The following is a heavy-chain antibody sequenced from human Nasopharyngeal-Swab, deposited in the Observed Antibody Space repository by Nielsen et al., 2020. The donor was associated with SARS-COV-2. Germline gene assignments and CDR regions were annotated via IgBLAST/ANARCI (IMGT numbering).Heavy chain of an antibody. Sequence: GESLKISCAASGFTFSSYEMNWVRQAPGKGLEWVSYISSSGSTIYYADSVKDRFTISRDNAKNSLYLQMNSLRAEDTAVYYCASGGYGDYDAYYYGMDVWGQGTTVTVSS. CDR1: GFTFSSYE. D-gene: IGHD4-17*01. J-gene: IGHJ6*02. CDR3: ASGGYGDYDAYYYGMDV. CDR2: ISSSGSTI. V-gene: IGHV3-48*03.